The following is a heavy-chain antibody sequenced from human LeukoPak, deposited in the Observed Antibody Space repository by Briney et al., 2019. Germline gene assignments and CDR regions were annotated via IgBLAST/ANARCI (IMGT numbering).Heavy chain of an antibody. J-gene: IGHJ5*01. CDR1: GYTFTEYY. V-gene: IGHV1-2*02. CDR3: ARDIAPSGSWWFDS. Sequence: GASVTVSCKSSGYTFTEYYNHWLRQAPGQGLEWMGWVTPSTGDTFYAQNFRGRVTMTRDTSISTAYMQLGGLKSDDTAVYYCARDIAPSGSWWFDSWGQGTLVSVSS. CDR2: VTPSTGDT. D-gene: IGHD6-13*01.